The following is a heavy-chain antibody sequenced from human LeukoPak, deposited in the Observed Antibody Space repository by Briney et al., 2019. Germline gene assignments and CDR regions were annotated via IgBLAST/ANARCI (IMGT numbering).Heavy chain of an antibody. CDR3: ARVGGALGAKDY. D-gene: IGHD1-26*01. V-gene: IGHV1-2*02. J-gene: IGHJ4*02. CDR1: GYTFTGYY. CDR2: TNPNSGGT. Sequence: ASVKVSCKASGYTFTGYYMHWVRQAPGQGLEWMGWTNPNSGGTNYAQKFEGRVTMTRDTSITTAYMELSSLRSDDTAVYYCARVGGALGAKDYWGQGTLVTVSS.